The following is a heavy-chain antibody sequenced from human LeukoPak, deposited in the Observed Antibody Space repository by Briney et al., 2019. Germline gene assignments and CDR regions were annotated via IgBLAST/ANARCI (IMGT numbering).Heavy chain of an antibody. Sequence: GGSLRLSCAASGFTFSSYAMSWVRQAPGKGLEWVSAISGSGGSTYYADSVKGRFTISRDNSKNTLYLQMNSLRAEDTAVYYCARGPFYFATRDYYHYYHQMDVWGKGTTVTVSS. CDR2: ISGSGGST. CDR1: GFTFSSYA. D-gene: IGHD1-26*01. CDR3: ARGPFYFATRDYYHYYHQMDV. J-gene: IGHJ6*03. V-gene: IGHV3-23*01.